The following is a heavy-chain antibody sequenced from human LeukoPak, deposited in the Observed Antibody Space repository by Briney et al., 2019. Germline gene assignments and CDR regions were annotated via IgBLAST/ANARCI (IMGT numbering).Heavy chain of an antibody. CDR3: ARPYYYDSSDAFDI. D-gene: IGHD3-22*01. CDR2: INPNSGGT. V-gene: IGHV1-2*02. Sequence: ASVKVSCKASGYTFTGYYMHWVRQAPGQGLEWMGWINPNSGGTNYAQKFQGRVTMTRGTSISTAYMELSRLRSDDTAVYYCARPYYYDSSDAFDIWGQGTMVTVSS. J-gene: IGHJ3*02. CDR1: GYTFTGYY.